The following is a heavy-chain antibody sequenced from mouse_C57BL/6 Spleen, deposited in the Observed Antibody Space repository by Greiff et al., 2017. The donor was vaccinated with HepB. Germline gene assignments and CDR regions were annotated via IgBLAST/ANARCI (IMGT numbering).Heavy chain of an antibody. CDR1: GYTFTSYT. V-gene: IGHV1-4*01. J-gene: IGHJ4*01. CDR3: ARTITTVVGWDY. D-gene: IGHD1-1*01. Sequence: QVQLQQSGAELARPGASVKMSCKASGYTFTSYTMHWVKQRPGQGLEWIGYINPSSGYTKYNQKFKDKATLTADKSSSTAYMQLSSLTSEDSAVYYRARTITTVVGWDYWGQGTSVTVSS. CDR2: INPSSGYT.